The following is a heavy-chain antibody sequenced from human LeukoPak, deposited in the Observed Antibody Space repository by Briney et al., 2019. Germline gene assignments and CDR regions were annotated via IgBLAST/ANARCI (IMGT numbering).Heavy chain of an antibody. V-gene: IGHV1-18*01. CDR2: ISAYNSNT. D-gene: IGHD6-13*01. CDR1: GYSFTSYG. CDR3: ARAAGGGYFDF. J-gene: IGHJ4*02. Sequence: GASVKVSCKASGYSFTSYGISWVRQAPGQGLEWMGWISAYNSNTNYAQNLQGRVTMTTDSSTSTVYLDLRSLRSDDTAVYYCARAAGGGYFDFWGQGTLVTVSS.